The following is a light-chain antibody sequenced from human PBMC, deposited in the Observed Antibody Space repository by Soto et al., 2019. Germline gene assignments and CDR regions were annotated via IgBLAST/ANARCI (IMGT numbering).Light chain of an antibody. CDR3: QQYNSWPPRWT. CDR2: AAS. Sequence: EIVMMQSPATLSVSPGERATLSCRASQSVSSDLAWYQQKPGQAPRLLIYAASTRATGIPARFSGSGSGTEFTLTISSLQSEDFALYYCQQYNSWPPRWTFGQGTKVDIK. V-gene: IGKV3-15*01. J-gene: IGKJ1*01. CDR1: QSVSSD.